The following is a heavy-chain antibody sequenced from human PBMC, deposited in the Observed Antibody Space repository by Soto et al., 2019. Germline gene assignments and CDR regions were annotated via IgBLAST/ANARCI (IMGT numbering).Heavy chain of an antibody. CDR3: ARSFIGALFYGDYDFFFDY. Sequence: GGSLRLSCAASGFTFSSYSMNWVRQAPGKGLEWVSSISSSSYIYYADSVKGRFTISRDNAKNSLYLQMNSLRAEDTAVYYCARSFIGALFYGDYDFFFDYWGQGTLVTVSS. CDR1: GFTFSSYS. CDR2: ISSSSYI. D-gene: IGHD4-17*01. V-gene: IGHV3-21*01. J-gene: IGHJ4*02.